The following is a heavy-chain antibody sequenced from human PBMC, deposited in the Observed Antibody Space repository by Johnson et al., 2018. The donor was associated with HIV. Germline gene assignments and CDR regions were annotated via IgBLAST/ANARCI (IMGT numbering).Heavy chain of an antibody. Sequence: VQLVESGGGLVQPGGSLRLSCAASGFIFSSYWMSWVRQTPGKGLEWVANIKQDGSEKYYVDSVKGRFTISRDNAKKSLFLQMNSLRAEDTAVYYCARDGAIPPGQYCSGGSCHVGDAFDTWGQGTMVTVSS. CDR1: GFIFSSYW. J-gene: IGHJ3*02. D-gene: IGHD2-15*01. V-gene: IGHV3-7*01. CDR2: IKQDGSEK. CDR3: ARDGAIPPGQYCSGGSCHVGDAFDT.